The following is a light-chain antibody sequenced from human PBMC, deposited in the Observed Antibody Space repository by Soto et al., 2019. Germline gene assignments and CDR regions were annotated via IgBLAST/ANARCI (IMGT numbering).Light chain of an antibody. J-gene: IGLJ2*01. CDR1: SSDVGGYNS. V-gene: IGLV2-14*01. CDR2: DVS. CDR3: SSYTSSSTYVV. Sequence: QSALTQPASVSGSPGQSITISCTGTSSDVGGYNSVSWYQPHPGKAPKLMIYDVSNRPSGVSNRFYGSKSGNTASLTISGLQAEDEADYFCSSYTSSSTYVVFGGGTKLTVL.